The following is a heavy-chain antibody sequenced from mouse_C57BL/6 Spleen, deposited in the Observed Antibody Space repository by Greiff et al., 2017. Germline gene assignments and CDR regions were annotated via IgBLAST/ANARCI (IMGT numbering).Heavy chain of an antibody. V-gene: IGHV3-6*01. Sequence: EVKLMESGPGLVKPSQSLSLTCSVTGYSITSGYYWNWIRQFPGNKLEWMGYISYDGSNNYNPSLKNRISITRDTSKNQFFLKLNSVTTEDTATYDCASPYYDGSNGYFDVWGTGTTVTVSS. D-gene: IGHD1-1*01. J-gene: IGHJ1*03. CDR2: ISYDGSN. CDR3: ASPYYDGSNGYFDV. CDR1: GYSITSGYY.